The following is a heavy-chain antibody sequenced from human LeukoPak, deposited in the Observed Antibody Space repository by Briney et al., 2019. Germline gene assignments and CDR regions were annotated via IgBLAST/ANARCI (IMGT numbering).Heavy chain of an antibody. CDR2: INPSGGST. J-gene: IGHJ4*02. Sequence: ASVTVSCKASGYTFTSYYMHWVRQAPGQGLEWMGIINPSGGSTSYAQKFQGRVTMTRDTSTSTVYMELSSLRSEDTAVYYCARDEDIVVVPAAILRYWGQGTLVTVSS. CDR3: ARDEDIVVVPAAILRY. D-gene: IGHD2-2*01. CDR1: GYTFTSYY. V-gene: IGHV1-46*01.